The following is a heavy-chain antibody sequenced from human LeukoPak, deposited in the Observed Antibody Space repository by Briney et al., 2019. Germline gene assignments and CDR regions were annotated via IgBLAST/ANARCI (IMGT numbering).Heavy chain of an antibody. CDR1: GYTFTSYG. V-gene: IGHV1-18*01. CDR3: ASSHHDNTWIDAFDL. J-gene: IGHJ3*01. CDR2: ISAYNGNT. Sequence: ASVKVSCKASGYTFTSYGISWVRQAPGQGLERMGWISAYNGNTNYAQKLQGRVTMTTDTSTSTAYMELRSLRSDDTAVYYCASSHHDNTWIDAFDLWGQGTRVTVSS. D-gene: IGHD1-1*01.